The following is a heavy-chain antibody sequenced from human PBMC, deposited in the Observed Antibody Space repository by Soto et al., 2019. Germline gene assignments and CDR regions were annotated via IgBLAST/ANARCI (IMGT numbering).Heavy chain of an antibody. V-gene: IGHV3-11*01. J-gene: IGHJ4*02. CDR1: GFIFSDYY. D-gene: IGHD7-27*01. CDR2: ISSSGSSA. CDR3: VRDFPLWGKVPFGY. Sequence: PGGSLRLSCALSGFIFSDYYMTWIRQAPGKGLEWVSSISSSGSSAYYVDSVKGRFTISRDNAKNLLYLQMNSLRAEDTAVYFCVRDFPLWGKVPFGYWGQGTLVTVSS.